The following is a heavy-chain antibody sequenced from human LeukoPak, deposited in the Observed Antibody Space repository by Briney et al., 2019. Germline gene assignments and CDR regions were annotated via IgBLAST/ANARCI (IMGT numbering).Heavy chain of an antibody. D-gene: IGHD2-2*01. CDR3: AKDEYQLLWGFDY. CDR2: ISYDGSNK. J-gene: IGHJ4*02. V-gene: IGHV3-30*18. CDR1: GFTFSSYG. Sequence: GGSLRLSCAASGFTFSSYGMHWVRQAPGKRLEWVAVISYDGSNKYYADSVKGRFTISRDNSKNTLYLQMNSLRAEDTAVYYCAKDEYQLLWGFDYWGQGTLVTVSS.